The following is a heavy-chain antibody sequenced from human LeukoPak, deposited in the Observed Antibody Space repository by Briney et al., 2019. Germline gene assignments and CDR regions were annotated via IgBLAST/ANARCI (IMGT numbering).Heavy chain of an antibody. CDR3: AKDSAFYYIDV. D-gene: IGHD3-10*01. V-gene: IGHV3-30*02. J-gene: IGHJ6*03. CDR1: GFTFSNYA. Sequence: GGSLRLTCAASGFTFSNYAMRWVRQAPGKGLEWVAFIRYNGNNQYYADSVKGRFTISRDNSKNTLYLQMNSLKGDDTAVYYCAKDSAFYYIDVWGKGTTVTISS. CDR2: IRYNGNNQ.